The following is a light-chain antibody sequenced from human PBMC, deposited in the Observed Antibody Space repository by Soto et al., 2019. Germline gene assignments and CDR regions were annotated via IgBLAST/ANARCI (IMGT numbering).Light chain of an antibody. V-gene: IGKV3-15*01. CDR2: GAS. J-gene: IGKJ1*01. CDR1: QSINNK. Sequence: EIVMTQSPATLSVSPGERVTLSCRASQSINNKVAWYQQKPGQAPRLLIYGASTRATGISARFSGSGAGTEFTLTISSLQSEDFAVYFCQQYGSSPQTFGQGTKVDIK. CDR3: QQYGSSPQT.